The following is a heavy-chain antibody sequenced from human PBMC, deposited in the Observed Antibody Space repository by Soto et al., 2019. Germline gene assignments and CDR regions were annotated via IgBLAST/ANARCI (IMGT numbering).Heavy chain of an antibody. CDR3: ARRTNIVLVPAAIYYSYGLDV. J-gene: IGHJ6*04. V-gene: IGHV2-26*01. CDR2: IFSNDEK. CDR1: GFSLSNARMG. D-gene: IGHD2-2*01. Sequence: QVTLKESGPVLVKPTEPLTLTCTVSGFSLSNARMGVSWIRQPPGKALEWLAHIFSNDEKSYSTSLKSRLTIPKNTAKSQVALTMTNMDPVDTATYYCARRTNIVLVPAAIYYSYGLDVWGKGTTVTVSS.